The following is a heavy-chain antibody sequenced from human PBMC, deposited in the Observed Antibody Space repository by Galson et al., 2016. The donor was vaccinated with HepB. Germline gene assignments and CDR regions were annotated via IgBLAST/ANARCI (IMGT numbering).Heavy chain of an antibody. CDR2: FHTSGST. CDR1: GGSISSGSYY. J-gene: IGHJ3*02. CDR3: ARDWDDSDAFDI. V-gene: IGHV4-61*02. D-gene: IGHD3-3*01. Sequence: LSLTCTVSGGSISSGSYYWTWIRQPAGKGLEWIGRFHTSGSTNYNPSLKSRVTISLDTSKNQFSLKLTSVTAADTAVSYCARDWDDSDAFDIWGQGTMVTVSS.